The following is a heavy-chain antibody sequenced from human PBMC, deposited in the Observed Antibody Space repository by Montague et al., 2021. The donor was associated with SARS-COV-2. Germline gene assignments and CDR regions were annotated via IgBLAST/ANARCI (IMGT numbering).Heavy chain of an antibody. Sequence: SLRLSCPASGFSVTNNYMSWVRQAPGRGLEWVSVFYNNGGTYYANSVKGRFIISRDNSRNRLFLQMKSLRAEDTAVYYCARARGGTGYSRNYFDYWGQGTLVTVSS. CDR1: GFSVTNNY. CDR2: FYNNGGT. V-gene: IGHV3-53*01. D-gene: IGHD3-22*01. J-gene: IGHJ4*02. CDR3: ARARGGTGYSRNYFDY.